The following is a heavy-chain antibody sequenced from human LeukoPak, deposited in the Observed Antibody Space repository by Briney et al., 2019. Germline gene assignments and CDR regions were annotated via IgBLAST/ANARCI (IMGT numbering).Heavy chain of an antibody. CDR1: GDSINAYY. CDR3: ARLHYDSSGYYYFDY. D-gene: IGHD3-22*01. V-gene: IGHV4-59*08. CDR2: IYFSGTT. J-gene: IGHJ4*02. Sequence: SETLSLTCTVSGDSINAYYWGWIRQPPGKGLEWIGYIYFSGTTKYNPSLESRVTISVDTSKNQFSLKLSSVTAADTAVYYCARLHYDSSGYYYFDYWGQGTLVTVSS.